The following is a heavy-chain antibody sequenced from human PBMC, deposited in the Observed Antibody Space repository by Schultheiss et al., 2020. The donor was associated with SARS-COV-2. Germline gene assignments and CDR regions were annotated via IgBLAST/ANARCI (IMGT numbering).Heavy chain of an antibody. D-gene: IGHD3-16*01. CDR2: ISYDGSNK. V-gene: IGHV3-30*14. Sequence: GGSLRLSCAASGFTFSSYAMSWVRQAPGKGLEWVAVISYDGSNKYYADSVKGRFTISRDNSKNTLYLQMNSLRAEDTAVYYCARVAVPLGLGYYYYMDVWGKGTTVTVS. CDR1: GFTFSSYA. CDR3: ARVAVPLGLGYYYYMDV. J-gene: IGHJ6*03.